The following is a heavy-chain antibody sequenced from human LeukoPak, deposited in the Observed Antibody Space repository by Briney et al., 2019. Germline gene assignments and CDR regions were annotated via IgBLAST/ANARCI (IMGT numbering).Heavy chain of an antibody. CDR3: ASARYYYDSSGYYYSGLDAFDI. CDR2: INPNSGGT. D-gene: IGHD3-22*01. V-gene: IGHV1-2*02. J-gene: IGHJ3*02. Sequence: ASVKVSCKASGYTFTGYYMHWVRQAPGQGLEWMGWINPNSGGTSYAQKFQGRVTMTRDTSISTAYMELSRLRSDDTAVYYCASARYYYDSSGYYYSGLDAFDIWGQGTMVTVSS. CDR1: GYTFTGYY.